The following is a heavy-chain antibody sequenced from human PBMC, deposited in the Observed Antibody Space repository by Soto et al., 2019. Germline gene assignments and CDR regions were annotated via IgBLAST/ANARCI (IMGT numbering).Heavy chain of an antibody. J-gene: IGHJ6*02. CDR2: IYYSGST. Sequence: SETLSLTCTVSGGSISSSSYYWGWIRQPPGKGLEWIGSIYYSGSTYYNPSPKSRVTISVDTSKNQFSLKLSSVTAADTAVYYCARRVGYCSSTSCYTRYYGMDVWGQGTTVTVSS. V-gene: IGHV4-39*01. CDR1: GGSISSSSYY. CDR3: ARRVGYCSSTSCYTRYYGMDV. D-gene: IGHD2-2*02.